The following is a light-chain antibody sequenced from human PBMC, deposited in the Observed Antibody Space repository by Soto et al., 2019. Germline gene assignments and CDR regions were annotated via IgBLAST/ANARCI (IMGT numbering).Light chain of an antibody. J-gene: IGKJ1*01. V-gene: IGKV1-39*01. Sequence: DIPMXQSPSSVCASXGDRVTIPCRSSVNIRSXLNWYQQTPGKAPEVXXSAASKLQSGLPLSCSGGGSATDFTRNITRLQPEDFATYYCQQTFGTPRTFGQGTKVDIK. CDR1: VNIRSX. CDR3: QQTFGTPRT. CDR2: AAS.